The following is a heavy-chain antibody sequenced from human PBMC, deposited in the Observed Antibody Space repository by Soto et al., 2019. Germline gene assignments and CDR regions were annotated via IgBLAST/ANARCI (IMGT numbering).Heavy chain of an antibody. V-gene: IGHV3-30*03. Sequence: GWSLRLSCAASGFTFTNYGMHWVRQAPGKWLEWVAIVSRDGSNRYTAESMRGRLSISRDNSKSMFFLQMSSLKIEDTGSYYCATDETFDSGGSLYYYYNGMDVWGQWTTVTVSS. D-gene: IGHD2-15*01. CDR3: ATDETFDSGGSLYYYYNGMDV. J-gene: IGHJ6*01. CDR2: VSRDGSNR. CDR1: GFTFTNYG.